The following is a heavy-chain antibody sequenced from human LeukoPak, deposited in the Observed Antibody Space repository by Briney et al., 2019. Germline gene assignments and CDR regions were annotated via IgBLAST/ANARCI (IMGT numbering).Heavy chain of an antibody. CDR3: ARGQALYYDILTGYPLFDY. CDR1: GGFISSYY. J-gene: IGHJ4*02. D-gene: IGHD3-9*01. Sequence: PSETLSLTCTVSGGFISSYYWSWIRQPPAKGLEWIGYISYSGSTNYNPSLKSRVTISVGTSKNQFSLKLSSVSAADTAVYYCARGQALYYDILTGYPLFDYWGQGTLVTVSS. CDR2: ISYSGST. V-gene: IGHV4-59*01.